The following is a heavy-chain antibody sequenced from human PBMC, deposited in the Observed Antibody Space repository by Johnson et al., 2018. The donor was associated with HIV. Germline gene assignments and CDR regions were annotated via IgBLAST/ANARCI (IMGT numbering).Heavy chain of an antibody. V-gene: IGHV3-30*18. D-gene: IGHD6-13*01. Sequence: QVQLVESGGGVVRPGGSLRLSCAASGFTFGSYGIHWVRQAPGKGLEWVAVISYDGSNKYYADSVKGRFTIFRDNSKNTLYLQMNSLRADDTALYYCAKVPSRYSVIAATGTCAFDIWGQGTMVTVSS. CDR3: AKVPSRYSVIAATGTCAFDI. CDR2: ISYDGSNK. J-gene: IGHJ3*02. CDR1: GFTFGSYG.